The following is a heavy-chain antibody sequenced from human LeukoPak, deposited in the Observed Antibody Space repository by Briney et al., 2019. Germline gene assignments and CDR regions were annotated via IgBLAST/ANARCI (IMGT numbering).Heavy chain of an antibody. Sequence: GGSLRLSCAASGFIFSSYWMSWVRQAPGKGLEWVANIKQDGSEKYYVDSVKGRFTISRDNAKNSLYLQMNSLRAEDTAVYYCAREGEYNWFDPWGQGTLVTVSS. V-gene: IGHV3-7*01. CDR1: GFIFSSYW. CDR2: IKQDGSEK. J-gene: IGHJ5*02. D-gene: IGHD2/OR15-2a*01. CDR3: AREGEYNWFDP.